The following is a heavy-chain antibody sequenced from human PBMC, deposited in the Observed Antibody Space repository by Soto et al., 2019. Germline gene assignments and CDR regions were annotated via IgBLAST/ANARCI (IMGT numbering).Heavy chain of an antibody. D-gene: IGHD3-10*01. CDR2: IYPGDSDT. J-gene: IGHJ6*02. Sequence: GASLKNSCKCSGYSFTSYWIGWVRQMPGKGLEWMGIIYPGDSDTRYSPSFQGQVTISADKSISTAYLQWSSLKASDTAMYYCAIHAGSPAFYGMDGCGQRNTVTVYS. CDR1: GYSFTSYW. V-gene: IGHV5-51*01. CDR3: AIHAGSPAFYGMDG.